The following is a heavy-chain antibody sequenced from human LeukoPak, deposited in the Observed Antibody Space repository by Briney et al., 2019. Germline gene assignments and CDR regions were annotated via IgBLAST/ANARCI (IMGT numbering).Heavy chain of an antibody. CDR3: TTFYHEYSPY. D-gene: IGHD2/OR15-2a*01. Sequence: GGSLRLSCAASGFSFMNAWMIWVRQAPGKGLEWVGRIKSNADGGTPDYAAPARGGFTISRDDSKNTLYLQMNSPKTEDTAVYYCTTFYHEYSPYWGRGTLVTVSS. J-gene: IGHJ4*02. V-gene: IGHV3-15*01. CDR2: IKSNADGGTP. CDR1: GFSFMNAW.